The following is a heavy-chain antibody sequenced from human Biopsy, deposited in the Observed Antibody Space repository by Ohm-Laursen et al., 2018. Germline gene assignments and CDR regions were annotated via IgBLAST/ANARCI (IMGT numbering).Heavy chain of an antibody. V-gene: IGHV1-46*01. J-gene: IGHJ4*02. Sequence: ASVKDSCKAAENPFSTHYIHWVRQAPGQGLEWVGVINPGGGGTNYTQKFQDRVTVTRDTSTSAVYMELTDPLSEDTAVYYCATSRSGRALGDSWGQGTLVTVSS. CDR1: ENPFSTHY. D-gene: IGHD6-19*01. CDR3: ATSRSGRALGDS. CDR2: INPGGGGT.